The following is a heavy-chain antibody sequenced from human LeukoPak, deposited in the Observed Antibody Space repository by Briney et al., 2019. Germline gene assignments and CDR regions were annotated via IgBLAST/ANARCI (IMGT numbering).Heavy chain of an antibody. CDR3: AREPRD. CDR2: IYSDDRT. Sequence: GGSLRLSCAASVLTASSNYMSWVRQAPGKGLEWVSVIYSDDRTYYADSVKGRFTISRHTSKKTLYLQMNSLRAEDTAVYYCAREPRDWGQGTLVTVSS. J-gene: IGHJ4*02. V-gene: IGHV3-53*04. CDR1: VLTASSNY. D-gene: IGHD1-14*01.